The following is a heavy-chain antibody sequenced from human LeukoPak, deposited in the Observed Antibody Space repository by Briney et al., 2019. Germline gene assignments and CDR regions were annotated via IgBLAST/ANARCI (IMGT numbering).Heavy chain of an antibody. V-gene: IGHV4-34*01. CDR3: ARGPPPSGGESRTLRS. D-gene: IGHD3-10*01. Sequence: PSETLSLTCGVYGKSLSGYYWSWIRLPPGMGLEWFAELNHTGRTAITHYNPSLKRHLTISGETSNTHFSLNLSSVTAADTAVYYCARGPPPSGGESRTLRSWGQGTLVTVSS. J-gene: IGHJ5*02. CDR2: LNHTGRTAIT. CDR1: GKSLSGYY.